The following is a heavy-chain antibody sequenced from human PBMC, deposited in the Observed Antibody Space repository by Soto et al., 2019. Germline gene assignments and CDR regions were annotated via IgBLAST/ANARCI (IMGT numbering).Heavy chain of an antibody. V-gene: IGHV3-48*03. CDR2: ITSSGSLI. D-gene: IGHD4-4*01. J-gene: IGHJ4*02. CDR3: ATTVPTVDY. Sequence: EVHLVESGGGSVQPGGSLRLSCAASGFTFSGYGMNWVRQAPGKGLEWISYITSSGSLIYYADSLKGRFTISSDNAKNSLFLQMNSLRAEDTAVYYCATTVPTVDYWGQGTLVTVSS. CDR1: GFTFSGYG.